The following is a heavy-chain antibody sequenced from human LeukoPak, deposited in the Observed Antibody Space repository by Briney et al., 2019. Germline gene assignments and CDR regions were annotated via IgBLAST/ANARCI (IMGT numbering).Heavy chain of an antibody. D-gene: IGHD4-17*01. Sequence: GGSLRLSCAASGFTFSSYGMHWVRQAPGKGLEWVAVISYDGSNKYYADSVKGRFTISRDNSKNTLYLQMNSLRAEDTAVYYCAKGQTVTTRVDYWGQGTLVTVSS. J-gene: IGHJ4*02. V-gene: IGHV3-30*18. CDR3: AKGQTVTTRVDY. CDR1: GFTFSSYG. CDR2: ISYDGSNK.